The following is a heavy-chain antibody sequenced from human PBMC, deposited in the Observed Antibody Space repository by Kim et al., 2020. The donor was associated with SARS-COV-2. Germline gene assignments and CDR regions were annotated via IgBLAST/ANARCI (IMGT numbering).Heavy chain of an antibody. J-gene: IGHJ6*02. CDR1: GGSISSGSYY. CDR3: ARADREPNYYYYYGMDV. CDR2: IYTSGST. V-gene: IGHV4-61*02. Sequence: SETLSLTCTVSGGSISSGSYYWSWIRQPAGKGLEWIGRIYTSGSTNYNPSLKSRVTISVDTSKNQFSLKLSSVTAADTAVYYCARADREPNYYYYYGMDVWGQGTTVTVSS.